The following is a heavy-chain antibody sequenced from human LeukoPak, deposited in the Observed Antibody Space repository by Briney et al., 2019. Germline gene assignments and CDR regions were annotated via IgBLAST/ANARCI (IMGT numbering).Heavy chain of an antibody. Sequence: PGGSLRLSCAASGFTFSSYAMSWVRQAPGKGLEWVSAISGSGGSTYYADSVKGRFTISRDNSKNTLYLQMNSLRAEDTAVYYCARAPPYSSSSFWFDPWGQGTLVTVSS. D-gene: IGHD6-6*01. CDR1: GFTFSSYA. J-gene: IGHJ5*02. V-gene: IGHV3-23*01. CDR2: ISGSGGST. CDR3: ARAPPYSSSSFWFDP.